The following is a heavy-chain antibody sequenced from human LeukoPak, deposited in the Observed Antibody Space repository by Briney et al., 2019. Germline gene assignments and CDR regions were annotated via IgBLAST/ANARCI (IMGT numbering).Heavy chain of an antibody. CDR3: ARDGVNKLWNFDY. D-gene: IGHD2-15*01. CDR2: IWYDGSNK. Sequence: TGGSLRLSCAASGFTFSSYAMSWVRQAPGKGLEWVAVIWYDGSNKYYADSVKGRFTISRDNSKNTLYLQMNSLRAEDTAVYYCARDGVNKLWNFDYWGQGTLVTVSS. CDR1: GFTFSSYA. V-gene: IGHV3-33*08. J-gene: IGHJ4*02.